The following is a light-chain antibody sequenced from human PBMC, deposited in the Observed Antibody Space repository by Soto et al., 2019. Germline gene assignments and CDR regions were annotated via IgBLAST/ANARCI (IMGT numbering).Light chain of an antibody. CDR3: GTWDSSLSIGG. CDR2: DNN. J-gene: IGLJ3*02. Sequence: QSVLTQPPSVSAAPGQKVTISCSGSSSNIGNNYVAWYQHLPGTAPKLLIYDNNKRPSGIPDRFSGSKSGTSATLGITGLQTGDEAHYYCGTWDSSLSIGGFGGGTNLTVL. CDR1: SSNIGNNY. V-gene: IGLV1-51*01.